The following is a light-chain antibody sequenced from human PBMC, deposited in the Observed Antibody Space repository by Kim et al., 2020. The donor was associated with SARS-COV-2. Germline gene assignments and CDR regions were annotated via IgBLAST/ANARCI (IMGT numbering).Light chain of an antibody. Sequence: SYELTQPPSVSVSPGQTASITCSGDKLGDKYACWHQQKPGQSPVLVIYQDSKRPSGIPERFSGSNSGNTATLTISGTQALDEADYYCQAWDSSTAVFGG. J-gene: IGLJ2*01. V-gene: IGLV3-1*01. CDR1: KLGDKY. CDR3: QAWDSSTAV. CDR2: QDS.